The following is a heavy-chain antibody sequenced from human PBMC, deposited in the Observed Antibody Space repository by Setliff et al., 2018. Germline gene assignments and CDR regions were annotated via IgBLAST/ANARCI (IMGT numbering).Heavy chain of an antibody. Sequence: PSETLSLTCTVSGGSISSYYWSWIRQPAGKGLEWIGHIYIGGSANYNPSLKSRVTISVDTSNNQFSLKLDFVTAADTAVYYCARGAYASGSSSFDYWSQGTLVTVSS. J-gene: IGHJ4*02. CDR2: IYIGGSA. CDR3: ARGAYASGSSSFDY. D-gene: IGHD3-10*01. CDR1: GGSISSYY. V-gene: IGHV4-4*07.